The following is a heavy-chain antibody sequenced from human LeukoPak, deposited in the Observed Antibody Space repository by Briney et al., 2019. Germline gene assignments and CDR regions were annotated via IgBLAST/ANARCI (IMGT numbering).Heavy chain of an antibody. J-gene: IGHJ4*02. CDR3: ARSYSGYDLFDY. Sequence: PGGSLRLSCAASGFTVSSNYMSGVRQAPGKGLEWVSVIYSGGSTYYADSVKGRFTISRDNSKNTLYLQMNSLRAEDTAVYYCARSYSGYDLFDYWGQGTLVTVSS. CDR2: IYSGGST. V-gene: IGHV3-53*01. CDR1: GFTVSSNY. D-gene: IGHD5-12*01.